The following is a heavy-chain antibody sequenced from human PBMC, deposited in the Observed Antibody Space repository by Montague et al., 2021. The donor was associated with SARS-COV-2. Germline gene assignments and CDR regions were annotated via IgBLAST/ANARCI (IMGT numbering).Heavy chain of an antibody. V-gene: IGHV4-39*06. CDR1: GGSISSSSYY. CDR2: IYYSGST. D-gene: IGHD6-13*01. Sequence: SETLSLTCTVSGGSISSSSYYWGWIRQPPGKGLEWIGSIYYSGSTYYNPSLKSRVTISVDTSKNQFPLKLSSVTAAATAVYYCARVGRQQLVRLSGIDVWGQGTTVTVSS. J-gene: IGHJ6*02. CDR3: ARVGRQQLVRLSGIDV.